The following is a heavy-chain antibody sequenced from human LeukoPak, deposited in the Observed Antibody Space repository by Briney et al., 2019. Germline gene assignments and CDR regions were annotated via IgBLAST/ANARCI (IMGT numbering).Heavy chain of an antibody. D-gene: IGHD2-21*01. V-gene: IGHV3-49*04. CDR3: TRTFAYYYFYMDV. CDR2: IRTEAYDGAT. CDR1: GFTFGGYA. Sequence: PGGSLRLSCAASGFTFGGYAMSWVRQAPGKGLEWVGFIRTEAYDGATDYGASVKGRFTISRDDSKNIADLQMNSLNTEDTAVSYCTRTFAYYYFYMDVWGKGTTVIVSS. J-gene: IGHJ6*03.